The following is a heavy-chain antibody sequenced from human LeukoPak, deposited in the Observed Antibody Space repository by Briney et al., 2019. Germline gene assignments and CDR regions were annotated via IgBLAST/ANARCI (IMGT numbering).Heavy chain of an antibody. CDR3: ARALGGSIAARRRFDY. V-gene: IGHV1-8*01. CDR1: GYTFISYD. CDR2: MNPNSGNT. Sequence: ASVKVSCKASGYTFISYDINWVRQATGQGLEWMGWMNPNSGNTGYAQKFQGRVTMTRNTSISTAYMELSSLRSDDTAVYYRARALGGSIAARRRFDYWGQGTLVTVSS. J-gene: IGHJ4*02. D-gene: IGHD6-6*01.